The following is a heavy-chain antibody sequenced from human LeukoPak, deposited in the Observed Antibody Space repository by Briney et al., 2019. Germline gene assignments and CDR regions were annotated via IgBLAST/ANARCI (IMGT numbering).Heavy chain of an antibody. CDR1: GYTFTGYY. CDR3: ARGKNNGIAAAGDDY. Sequence: GASVKVSCKASGYTFTGYYMHWVRQAPGQGLEWMGWINPNSGGTNYAQKFQGRVTMTRDTSISTAYMELSRLRSDDTAVYYCARGKNNGIAAAGDDYWGQGTLVTVSS. V-gene: IGHV1-2*02. CDR2: INPNSGGT. J-gene: IGHJ4*02. D-gene: IGHD6-13*01.